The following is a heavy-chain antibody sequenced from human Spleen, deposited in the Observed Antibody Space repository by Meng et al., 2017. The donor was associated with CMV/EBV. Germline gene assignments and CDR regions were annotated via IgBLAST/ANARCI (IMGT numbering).Heavy chain of an antibody. D-gene: IGHD2-21*02. V-gene: IGHV4-4*02. CDR2: IYQSGST. Sequence: QVQLQESGPGLVKPSGTLSLTCAVSGGSISRSNWWTLVRQVPGKGLEWIGEIYQSGSTNYNPSLKSRVTISVDKFKNQFSLKLGSVTAADTAVYYCARIERRRILKYCGSDCSTTDYWGQGTLVTVSS. J-gene: IGHJ4*02. CDR1: GGSISRSNW. CDR3: ARIERRRILKYCGSDCSTTDY.